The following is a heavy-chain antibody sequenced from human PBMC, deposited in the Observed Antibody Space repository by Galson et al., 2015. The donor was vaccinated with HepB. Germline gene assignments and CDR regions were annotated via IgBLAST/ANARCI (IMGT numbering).Heavy chain of an antibody. CDR2: ISSSSSYI. J-gene: IGHJ6*02. CDR1: GFTFSSYS. V-gene: IGHV3-21*01. Sequence: SLRLSCAASGFTFSSYSMNWVRQAPGKGLEWVSSISSSSSYIYYADSVKGRFTISRDNAKNSLYLQMSSLRAEDTAVYYCARGHYSNYFEYYYYYYGMDVWGQGTTVTVSS. D-gene: IGHD4-11*01. CDR3: ARGHYSNYFEYYYYYYGMDV.